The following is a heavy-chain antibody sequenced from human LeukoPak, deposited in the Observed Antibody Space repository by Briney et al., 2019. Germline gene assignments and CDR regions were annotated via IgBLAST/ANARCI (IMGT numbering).Heavy chain of an antibody. CDR3: AKDWGIVVVPAASFDY. Sequence: PGGSLRLSCAASGFTFSSYAMSWVRQAPGKGLEWVSAISGSGGSTYYADSVKGRFTISRDNSKNTLYLQMNSLRAEDTAVYYCAKDWGIVVVPAASFDYWGQGTLVTVSS. V-gene: IGHV3-23*01. CDR2: ISGSGGST. CDR1: GFTFSSYA. J-gene: IGHJ4*02. D-gene: IGHD2-2*01.